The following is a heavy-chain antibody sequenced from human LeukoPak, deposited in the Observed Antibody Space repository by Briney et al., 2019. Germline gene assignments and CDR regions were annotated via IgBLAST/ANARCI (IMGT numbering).Heavy chain of an antibody. CDR3: ARDQGGYDLEYFDY. CDR2: ISSSSSVI. J-gene: IGHJ4*02. D-gene: IGHD5-12*01. Sequence: GGSLRLSCAASGFTFRGYNMNWVRQAPGKGLEWVSSISSSSSVISYADSVKGRFTISRDNAKNSLYLQMNSLRAEDTAVYYCARDQGGYDLEYFDYWGQGTLVTVSS. CDR1: GFTFRGYN. V-gene: IGHV3-21*01.